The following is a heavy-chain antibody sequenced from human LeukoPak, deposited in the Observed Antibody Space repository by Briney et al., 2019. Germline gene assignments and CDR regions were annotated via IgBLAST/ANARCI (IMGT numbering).Heavy chain of an antibody. CDR3: ARSPHILTGENFDY. D-gene: IGHD3-9*01. V-gene: IGHV1-2*02. CDR2: INPNSGGT. J-gene: IGHJ4*02. Sequence: VASVKVSCKTSGYTFTGYYIHWVRQAPGQGLEWMGWINPNSGGTNYAQKFQGRVTMTRDTSISTAYMELSRLRSDDTAVYYCARSPHILTGENFDYWGQGTLVTVSS. CDR1: GYTFTGYY.